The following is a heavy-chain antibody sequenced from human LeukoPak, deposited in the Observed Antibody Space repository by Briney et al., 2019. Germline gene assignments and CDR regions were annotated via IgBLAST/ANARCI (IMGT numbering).Heavy chain of an antibody. D-gene: IGHD3-10*01. J-gene: IGHJ4*02. CDR2: IYYSGST. Sequence: PSETLSLTCTVSGDSISNYHWNWIRQPPGKGLEWIGNIYYSGSTNYNPPLKSRVTISVDTSKNQFSLKVSSVTAADTAVYYCARRGGSGRSFDYWGQGTLVTVSS. CDR3: ARRGGSGRSFDY. CDR1: GDSISNYH. V-gene: IGHV4-59*01.